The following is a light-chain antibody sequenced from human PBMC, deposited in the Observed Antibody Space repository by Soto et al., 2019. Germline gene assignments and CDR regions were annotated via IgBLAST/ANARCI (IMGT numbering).Light chain of an antibody. CDR1: QGVSSS. CDR3: QQLHSYPFP. CDR2: AAT. V-gene: IGKV1-9*01. J-gene: IGKJ5*01. Sequence: LNHSPPSLSANIGDRVTITCRASQGVSSSLAWYHQQPGKAPKLLIYAATTLQSGVPSRFSSSGSGTDFTLTINSLQPEDFATYYCQQLHSYPFPFGQGRLLEVK.